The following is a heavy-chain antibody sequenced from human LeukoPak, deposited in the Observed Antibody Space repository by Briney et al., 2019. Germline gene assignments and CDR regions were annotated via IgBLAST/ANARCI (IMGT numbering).Heavy chain of an antibody. CDR1: GDSVSSNSAA. Sequence: SQTLSLTCAISGDSVSSNSAAWHWIRQSPSRGLEWLGRTYYRSKWYNDYAISVKSRITIKPDTSKNQFSLQLNSVTPEDTAVYYCAREDGGYDQLFYFYGMDVWGQGTTVTVSS. CDR3: AREDGGYDQLFYFYGMDV. J-gene: IGHJ6*02. CDR2: TYYRSKWYN. D-gene: IGHD5-12*01. V-gene: IGHV6-1*01.